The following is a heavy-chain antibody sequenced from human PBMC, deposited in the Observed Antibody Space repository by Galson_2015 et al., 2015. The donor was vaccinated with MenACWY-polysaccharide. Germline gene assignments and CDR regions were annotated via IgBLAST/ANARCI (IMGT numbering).Heavy chain of an antibody. D-gene: IGHD2-2*01. V-gene: IGHV3-23*01. J-gene: IGHJ5*02. CDR3: AKDNPIMDRLVPPYWFDP. Sequence: SLRLSCAASGFTFSTYGMNWVRQAPGKGLEWVSGISASGSSKYYADSVKGRFTISRDNSKNTLYLQMNSLRAEDTAVYYCAKDNPIMDRLVPPYWFDPWGQGTLVTVSS. CDR2: ISASGSSK. CDR1: GFTFSTYG.